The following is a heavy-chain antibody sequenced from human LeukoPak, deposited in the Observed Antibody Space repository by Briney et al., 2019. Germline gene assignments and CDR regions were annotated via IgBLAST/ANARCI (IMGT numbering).Heavy chain of an antibody. CDR2: ISSSSSYI. CDR3: AREAQGLLWFGDAGFVNY. D-gene: IGHD3-10*01. V-gene: IGHV3-21*01. J-gene: IGHJ4*02. Sequence: GGSLRLSCAASGFTLSSYSMNWVRQAPGKGLEWVSSISSSSSYIYYADSVKGRFTISRDNAKNSLYLQMNSLRAEDTAVYYCAREAQGLLWFGDAGFVNYWGQGTLVTVSS. CDR1: GFTLSSYS.